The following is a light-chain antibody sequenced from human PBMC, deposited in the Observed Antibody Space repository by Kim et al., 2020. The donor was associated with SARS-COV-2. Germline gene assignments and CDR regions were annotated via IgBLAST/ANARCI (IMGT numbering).Light chain of an antibody. J-gene: IGKJ5*01. CDR1: QSIGGG. Sequence: PAVGDRVTITGRASQSIGGGLAWDQQRPGKAPKLLSHEASSVESGVPSRFSGSGSETEFTLTISSLQPDDFATYYCQHHSTYPMTFGQGTRLEIK. V-gene: IGKV1-5*01. CDR2: EAS. CDR3: QHHSTYPMT.